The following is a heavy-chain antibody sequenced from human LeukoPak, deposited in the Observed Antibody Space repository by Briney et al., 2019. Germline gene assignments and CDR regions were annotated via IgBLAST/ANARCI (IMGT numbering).Heavy chain of an antibody. CDR1: GVSISSYY. CDR2: IYTSGST. D-gene: IGHD3-22*01. Sequence: PSETLSLTCTVSGVSISSYYRSWIRQPAGKGLEWVGRIYTSGSTYYKPSLKSRVTMSVDKSNSQFSLKLTSVTAADTAVYYCARGVSSGYYSVYYFDYWGQGTLVTVSS. V-gene: IGHV4-4*07. CDR3: ARGVSSGYYSVYYFDY. J-gene: IGHJ4*02.